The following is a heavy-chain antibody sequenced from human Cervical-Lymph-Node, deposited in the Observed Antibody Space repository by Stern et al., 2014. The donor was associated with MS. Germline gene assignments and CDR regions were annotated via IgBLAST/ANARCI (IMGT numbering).Heavy chain of an antibody. CDR1: GGTFSSYA. CDR2: ISAYNGNT. J-gene: IGHJ4*02. V-gene: IGHV1-18*01. Sequence: QVQLGQSGAEVKKPGSSVKVSCKASGGTFSSYAISWVRQAPGQGLEWMGWISAYNGNTNYAQKLQGRVTMTTDTSTSTAYMELRSLRSDDTAVYYCARGMRFLEWSLGDYWGQGTLVTVSS. CDR3: ARGMRFLEWSLGDY. D-gene: IGHD3-3*01.